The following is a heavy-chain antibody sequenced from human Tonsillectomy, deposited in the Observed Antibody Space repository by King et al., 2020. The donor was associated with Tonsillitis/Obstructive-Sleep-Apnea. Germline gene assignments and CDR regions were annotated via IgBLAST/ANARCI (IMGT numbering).Heavy chain of an antibody. CDR1: GYTFTRYY. CDR3: SRDDVVGRYIDF. CDR2: INPSTGIT. Sequence: VQLVQSGAEVKTPGASVKVSCKASGYTFTRYYIHWVRQARGQGLEWMGIINPSTGITTYAQKFQGRVTMTTDTSASTVYLGLSSLRSEDTAVYYCSRDDVVGRYIDFWGQGTLVTVSS. J-gene: IGHJ4*02. D-gene: IGHD1-14*01. V-gene: IGHV1-46*01.